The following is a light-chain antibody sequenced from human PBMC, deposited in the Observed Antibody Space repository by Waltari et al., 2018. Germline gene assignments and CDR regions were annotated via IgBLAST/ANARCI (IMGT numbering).Light chain of an antibody. J-gene: IGLJ2*01. Sequence: QSALTQPPSASGSPGQSVTIYCTGSSNDVGGFDYVSWYQQQPGKAPKIIIHEVKNLPSGVPARFSGSKSGNSAYLTVSGLQADDEGDYHCSSYGGSSTLVFGGGTKLTVL. V-gene: IGLV2-8*01. CDR2: EVK. CDR1: SNDVGGFDY. CDR3: SSYGGSSTLV.